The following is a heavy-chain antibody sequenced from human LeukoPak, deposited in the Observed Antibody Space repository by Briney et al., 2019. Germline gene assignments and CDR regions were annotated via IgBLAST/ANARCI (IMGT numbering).Heavy chain of an antibody. J-gene: IGHJ4*02. V-gene: IGHV3-74*01. CDR3: ARDLRYDFWSGHTLYPDY. D-gene: IGHD3-3*01. CDR1: GFTFSYYW. Sequence: GGSLRLSCAASGFTFSYYWMHWVRQAPGKGLVWVSRINSEGTSTSFADSVKGRFTVSRDNAKNSLYLQMNSLRAEDTAVYYCARDLRYDFWSGHTLYPDYWGQGTLVTVSS. CDR2: INSEGTST.